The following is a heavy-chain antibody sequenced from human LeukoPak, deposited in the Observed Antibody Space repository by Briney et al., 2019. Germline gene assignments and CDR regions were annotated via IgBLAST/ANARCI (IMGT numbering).Heavy chain of an antibody. V-gene: IGHV3-23*01. CDR3: AKGGGYEAQYYYYYLDV. Sequence: GGSLRLSCAASGFSFSNAWMSWVRQAPGKGLEWVSSISGTYTSTYYADSVKGRFTISRDNSKNTLYLQMKSLRAEDMAVYYCAKGGGYEAQYYYYYLDVWGKGTTVTISS. J-gene: IGHJ6*03. CDR1: GFSFSNAW. CDR2: ISGTYTST. D-gene: IGHD5-12*01.